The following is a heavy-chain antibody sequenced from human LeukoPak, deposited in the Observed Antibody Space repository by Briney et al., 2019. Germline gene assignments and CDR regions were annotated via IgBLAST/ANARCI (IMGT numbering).Heavy chain of an antibody. D-gene: IGHD6-19*01. CDR1: GGSINRYY. V-gene: IGHV4-59*01. Sequence: PSETLSLTCTVSGGSINRYYWSWIRQPPGKGLEWIGYIYYSGSTNYNPSLKSRVTISVDTSKNQFSLKLNSVTAADTAVYYCARDSNGWYYWFDPWGQGTLVTVSS. CDR3: ARDSNGWYYWFDP. CDR2: IYYSGST. J-gene: IGHJ5*02.